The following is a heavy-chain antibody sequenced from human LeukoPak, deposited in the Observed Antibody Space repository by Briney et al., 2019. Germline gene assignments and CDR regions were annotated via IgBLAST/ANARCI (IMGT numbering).Heavy chain of an antibody. CDR3: ARAGIARPKLAPGNNWFDP. D-gene: IGHD4-23*01. J-gene: IGHJ5*02. Sequence: ASVNVSCKASGYTFTGYYMHWVRQAPGQGLEWMGRINPNSGGTNYAQKFQGRVTMTRDTSISTAYMGLSRLRSDDTAVYYCARAGIARPKLAPGNNWFDPWGQGTLVTVSS. V-gene: IGHV1-2*06. CDR1: GYTFTGYY. CDR2: INPNSGGT.